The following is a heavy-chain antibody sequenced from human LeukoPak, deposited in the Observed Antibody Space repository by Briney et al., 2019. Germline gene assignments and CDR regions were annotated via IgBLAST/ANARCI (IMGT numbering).Heavy chain of an antibody. J-gene: IGHJ4*02. CDR3: ATRPAGSTWYGVFDY. D-gene: IGHD6-13*01. V-gene: IGHV4-59*11. CDR1: GGSIDSHY. Sequence: SEPLSLTCSVSGGSIDSHYWSWIRQPPGKGLEWIGYVFNGGNTNYNPSLKSRVTMSVDTSRDQFSLRLSSVTAADTAIYYCATRPAGSTWYGVFDYWSQGTLVTVSS. CDR2: VFNGGNT.